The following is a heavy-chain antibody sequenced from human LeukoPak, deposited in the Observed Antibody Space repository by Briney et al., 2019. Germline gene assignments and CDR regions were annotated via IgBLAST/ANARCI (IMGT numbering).Heavy chain of an antibody. CDR1: GFIVSDNY. CDR2: IGISSGNT. D-gene: IGHD1-1*01. Sequence: GGSLRLSCAASGFIVSDNYMTWVRQAPGKGLEWISYIGISSGNTKYADSVKGRFTISGDNAKNSLYLQMNSLRVEDTAVYYCARDHNYAFDNWGQGTLVTVSS. CDR3: ARDHNYAFDN. V-gene: IGHV3-11*06. J-gene: IGHJ4*02.